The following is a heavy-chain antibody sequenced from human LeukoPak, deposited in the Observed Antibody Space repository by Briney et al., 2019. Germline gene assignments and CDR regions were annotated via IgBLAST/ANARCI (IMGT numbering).Heavy chain of an antibody. CDR3: AKGDDYGANTRLPKYNWFDP. CDR2: IRYDGNNK. J-gene: IGHJ5*02. Sequence: GGSLRLSCAASGFTFTTCAMHWVRQAPGKGLEWVAYIRYDGNNKNYADSVKGRFTISRDNSKDMLYLQMNSLRPADTAVYYCAKGDDYGANTRLPKYNWFDPWGQGTLVTVSS. V-gene: IGHV3-30*02. CDR1: GFTFTTCA. D-gene: IGHD4-23*01.